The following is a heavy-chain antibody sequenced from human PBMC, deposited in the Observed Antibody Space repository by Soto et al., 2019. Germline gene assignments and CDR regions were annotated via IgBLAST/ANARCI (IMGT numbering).Heavy chain of an antibody. CDR2: INPNSGGT. Sequence: ASVKVSCKSSAYTFTGYYMHWVRQAPGQGLEWMGWINPNSGGTNYAQKFQGWVTMTRDTSISTAYMELSRLRSDDTAVYYCARDQAAGTHYYGMDVWGQGTTVTVSS. V-gene: IGHV1-2*04. CDR1: AYTFTGYY. J-gene: IGHJ6*02. D-gene: IGHD6-13*01. CDR3: ARDQAAGTHYYGMDV.